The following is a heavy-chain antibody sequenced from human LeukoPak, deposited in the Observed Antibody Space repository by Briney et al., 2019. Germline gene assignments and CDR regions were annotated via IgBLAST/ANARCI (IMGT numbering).Heavy chain of an antibody. CDR3: ARDGRVLHYFDY. J-gene: IGHJ4*02. CDR1: GYSITSGYY. CDR2: IYHSGST. Sequence: SETLSLTCTVSGYSITSGYYWGWIRQPPGKGLEWIGSIYHSGSTYYNPSLKSRVTISVDTSKNQFSLKLSSVTAADTAVYYCARDGRVLHYFDYWGQGTLVTVSS. D-gene: IGHD2/OR15-2a*01. V-gene: IGHV4-38-2*02.